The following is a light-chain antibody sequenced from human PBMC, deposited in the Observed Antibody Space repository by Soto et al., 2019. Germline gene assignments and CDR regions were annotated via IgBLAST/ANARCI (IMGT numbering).Light chain of an antibody. J-gene: IGKJ1*01. CDR3: LHTYSFPRT. CDR2: FAS. CDR1: QGIGDR. V-gene: IGKV1-12*01. Sequence: DIQMTQSPSSLSASFGDRVTLTCRASQGIGDRLAWYQQKPGKVPQLLIYFASTLGSGVPSRFSGSGSGTDFILTINTLQADDFATYYCLHTYSFPRTFGQGTKVDIK.